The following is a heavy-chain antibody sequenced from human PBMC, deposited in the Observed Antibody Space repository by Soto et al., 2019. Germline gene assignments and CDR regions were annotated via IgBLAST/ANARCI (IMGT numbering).Heavy chain of an antibody. CDR3: ASSYYDSSGYYFDY. CDR2: INSDGSST. V-gene: IGHV3-74*01. J-gene: IGHJ4*02. D-gene: IGHD3-22*01. CDR1: GFTFSSYW. Sequence: PGGSLRLSCAASGFTFSSYWMHWVRQAPGKGLVWVSRINSDGSSTSYADSVKGRFTISRDNAKNTLYLQMNSLRAEDTAVYYCASSYYDSSGYYFDYWGQGTLVTVSS.